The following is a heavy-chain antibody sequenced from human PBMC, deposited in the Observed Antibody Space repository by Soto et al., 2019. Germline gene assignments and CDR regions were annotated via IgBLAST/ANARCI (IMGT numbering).Heavy chain of an antibody. V-gene: IGHV1-3*01. CDR3: ASPPFEGLGNTFYY. D-gene: IGHD3-9*01. CDR1: GYTFTSYL. CDR2: INAGNGNT. J-gene: IGHJ4*02. Sequence: QVQLVQSGAEVKKPGASVKISCKASGYTFTSYLMHWVRQAPGQRLEWMGWINAGNGNTEYSQKFQGRVTITRDTSASTAYMHLSSLRSEDTSVYYCASPPFEGLGNTFYYWGQGALVTVSS.